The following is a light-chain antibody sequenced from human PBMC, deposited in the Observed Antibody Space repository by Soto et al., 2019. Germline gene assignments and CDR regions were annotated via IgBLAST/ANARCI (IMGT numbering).Light chain of an antibody. V-gene: IGKV3-11*01. CDR3: QHRSIWPVS. Sequence: EIVLTQSPATLSLSPGERATLSCRASQSVGTYLAWYQQKPGQSPRLLMFDVSNRATGIPARFRGSGSGTDFNLTISSLEPEDFGVYYCQHRSIWPVSFGQGTRLEI. J-gene: IGKJ5*01. CDR1: QSVGTY. CDR2: DVS.